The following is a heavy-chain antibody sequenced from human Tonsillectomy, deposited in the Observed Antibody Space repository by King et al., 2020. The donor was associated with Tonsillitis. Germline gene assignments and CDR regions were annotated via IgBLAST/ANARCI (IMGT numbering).Heavy chain of an antibody. V-gene: IGHV3-30*18. CDR2: IAYDASYA. D-gene: IGHD1-14*01. Sequence: QLVQSGGGVVQPGRSLRLSCAASGFTFSNYGMHWVRQAPGKGLEWVALIAYDASYANYADSVKGRFAISRDNSKNTMYLEMNSLRVEDTAVYYCAKDGIALAEWYFDLWGRGTLRTVSS. CDR3: AKDGIALAEWYFDL. CDR1: GFTFSNYG. J-gene: IGHJ2*01.